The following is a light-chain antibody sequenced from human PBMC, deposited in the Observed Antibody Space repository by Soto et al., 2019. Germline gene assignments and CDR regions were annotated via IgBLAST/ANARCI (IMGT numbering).Light chain of an antibody. CDR2: GNN. CDR3: QSYDSTLSGSEVV. V-gene: IGLV1-40*01. J-gene: IGLJ2*01. CDR1: SSNIGSNY. Sequence: QAVVTQPPSASGTPGQTVTISCSGSSSNIGSNYVYWYQQLPGTAPKLLIYGNNNRPSGVPDRFSGSKSGTSASLAITGLQGEDEAEYYCQSYDSTLSGSEVVFGGGTKVTVL.